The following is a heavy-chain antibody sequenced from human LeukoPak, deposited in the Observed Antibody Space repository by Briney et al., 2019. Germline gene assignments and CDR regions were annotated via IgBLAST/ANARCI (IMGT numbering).Heavy chain of an antibody. CDR1: GGSINGFF. J-gene: IGHJ4*02. V-gene: IGHV4-4*07. CDR3: ARAPSGCGGICPFDW. CDR2: IHSSGMT. Sequence: NTSETLSLTCTVSGGSINGFFWSWIRQAAGEGLEWIGRIHSSGMTNYNPSLKSRVTLSLDTSKNQFSLKLTSVTAADTAVYYCARAPSGCGGICPFDWCGQGNLVTVSS. D-gene: IGHD2-15*01.